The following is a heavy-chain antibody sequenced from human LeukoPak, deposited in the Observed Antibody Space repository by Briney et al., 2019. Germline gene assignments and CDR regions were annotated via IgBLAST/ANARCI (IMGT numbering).Heavy chain of an antibody. CDR2: IRYDGSDT. D-gene: IGHD3-10*01. CDR1: GFRFSNYG. J-gene: IGHJ4*02. CDR3: AKTHGSGSVDY. Sequence: GTLRLSCVASGFRFSNYGMNWVRQAPGKGLEWVAFIRYDGSDTYYADSVKGRFTISRDNYKNTLYLQMNSLRTEDTAVYYCAKTHGSGSVDYWGQGTLVTVSS. V-gene: IGHV3-30*02.